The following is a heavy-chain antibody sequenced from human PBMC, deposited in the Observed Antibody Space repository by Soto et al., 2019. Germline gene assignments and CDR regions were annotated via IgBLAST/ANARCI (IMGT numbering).Heavy chain of an antibody. Sequence: EVQLVESGGGLVQPGGSLRLSCAASGFTFSSYWMSWVRQAPGKGLEWVANIKQDGSEKYYADAVKGRFTISRDNAKNSLYLQMNSLRAEDTAVYYCARDQERIYDRVYGVDDFDIWGQGTMVTVSS. J-gene: IGHJ3*02. CDR1: GFTFSSYW. CDR2: IKQDGSEK. D-gene: IGHD3-3*01. CDR3: ARDQERIYDRVYGVDDFDI. V-gene: IGHV3-7*01.